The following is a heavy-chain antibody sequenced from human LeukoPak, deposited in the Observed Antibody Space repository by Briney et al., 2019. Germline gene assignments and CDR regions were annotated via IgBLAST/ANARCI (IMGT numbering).Heavy chain of an antibody. CDR2: ISSSSSYI. J-gene: IGHJ5*02. D-gene: IGHD2-2*01. Sequence: GGSLRLSCAASGFTFSSYSMNWVRQAPGKGLEWVSSISSSSSYIYYADSVKGRFTISRDNAKNSLYLQMNSLRAEDTAVYYCAKNVDFVVVPAAIDGNNWFDPWGQGTLVTVSS. V-gene: IGHV3-21*04. CDR1: GFTFSSYS. CDR3: AKNVDFVVVPAAIDGNNWFDP.